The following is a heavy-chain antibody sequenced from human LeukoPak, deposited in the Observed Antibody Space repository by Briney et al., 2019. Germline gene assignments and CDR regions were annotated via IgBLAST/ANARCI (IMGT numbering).Heavy chain of an antibody. Sequence: SETLSLTCTVSGGSISSGGYYWSWIRQHPGKGLEWIGYIYYSGSTYYNPSLKSRVTISVDTSKNQFSLKLSSVTAADTAVYFCARRRVVVASTDGASGAFDIWGQGTMVTVSS. CDR3: ARRRVVVASTDGASGAFDI. J-gene: IGHJ3*02. CDR1: GGSISSGGYY. D-gene: IGHD2-15*01. V-gene: IGHV4-31*03. CDR2: IYYSGST.